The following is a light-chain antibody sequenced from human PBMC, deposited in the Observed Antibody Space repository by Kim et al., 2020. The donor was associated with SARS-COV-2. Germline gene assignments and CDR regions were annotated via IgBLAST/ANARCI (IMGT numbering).Light chain of an antibody. Sequence: SSELTQAPAVSVALGQTVRITCQGDNLRTSYASWYQVKPGQAPVLVIHSKNKRPSGIPDRISGSMSGDTATLTITGAQAEDEADYYCYSRDSSGSHWVFGGGTKVTVL. CDR3: YSRDSSGSHWV. V-gene: IGLV3-19*01. CDR1: NLRTSY. CDR2: SKN. J-gene: IGLJ3*02.